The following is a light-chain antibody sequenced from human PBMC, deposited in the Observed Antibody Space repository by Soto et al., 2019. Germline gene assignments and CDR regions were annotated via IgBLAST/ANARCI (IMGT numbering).Light chain of an antibody. V-gene: IGKV3-11*01. CDR3: QQRSNWPWT. Sequence: EIVLTQSPATLSLSPGERATLSCRASQSVSSYLAWFQQKPGQAPRLLIYDASNKATGIPARFSGSGSGTYFALTSSSLEPEDFTGYFCQQRSNWPWTFGQGTKVEIK. CDR2: DAS. CDR1: QSVSSY. J-gene: IGKJ1*01.